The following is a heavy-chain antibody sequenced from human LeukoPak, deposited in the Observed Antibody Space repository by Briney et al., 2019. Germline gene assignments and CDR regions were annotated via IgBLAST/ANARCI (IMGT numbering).Heavy chain of an antibody. CDR3: ARDVEYNWFDP. CDR2: IYYRGSI. Sequence: SETLSLTCTVSGGSITSYYWSWIRQPPGKGLEWIGYIYYRGSIKYNPSLKSPVTISLDTSKNQFSLELSSVTAADTTVYYCARDVEYNWFDPWGQGTLVTVSS. D-gene: IGHD5-24*01. CDR1: GGSITSYY. J-gene: IGHJ5*02. V-gene: IGHV4-59*01.